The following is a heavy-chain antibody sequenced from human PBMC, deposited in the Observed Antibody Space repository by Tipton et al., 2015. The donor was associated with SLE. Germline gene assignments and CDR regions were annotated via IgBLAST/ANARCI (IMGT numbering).Heavy chain of an antibody. V-gene: IGHV4-31*03. D-gene: IGHD2-15*01. Sequence: TLSLTCTVSGGSISSGGYYWSWIRQHPGKGLEWIGYIYYSGSTYYNPSLKSRVTISVDTSKNQFSLKLSSVTAADTAVYYCARDQARGSPPLLDYGMDVWGQGTTVTVSS. CDR2: IYYSGST. CDR1: GGSISSGGYY. CDR3: ARDQARGSPPLLDYGMDV. J-gene: IGHJ6*02.